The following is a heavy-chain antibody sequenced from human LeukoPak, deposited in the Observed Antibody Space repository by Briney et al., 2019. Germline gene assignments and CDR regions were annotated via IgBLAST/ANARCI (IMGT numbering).Heavy chain of an antibody. CDR3: ARADNIAVFDY. CDR2: IYYSRSS. CDR1: GSSISSYF. J-gene: IGHJ4*02. V-gene: IGHV4-59*01. D-gene: IGHD6-19*01. Sequence: SETLSLTSTHPGSSISSYFWSWIRQPPGKGLEWIGYIYYSRSSNYNPSPKTRVTISVDTTKNQFSLKLSSVTAADTAMDYCARADNIAVFDYWGQGTLATVSS.